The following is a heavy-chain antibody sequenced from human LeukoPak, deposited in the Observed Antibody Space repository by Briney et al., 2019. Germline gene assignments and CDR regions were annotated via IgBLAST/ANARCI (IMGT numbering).Heavy chain of an antibody. CDR1: GGSISSHY. Sequence: PSETLSLTCTVSGGSISSHYWSWIRQPPGKGLEWIGYIYYSGSTNYNPSLKSRVTISVDTSKNQFSLKLSSVTAADTAVYYCARVPPGIAVAGSLDYWGQGTLVTVSS. V-gene: IGHV4-59*11. J-gene: IGHJ4*02. CDR3: ARVPPGIAVAGSLDY. D-gene: IGHD6-19*01. CDR2: IYYSGST.